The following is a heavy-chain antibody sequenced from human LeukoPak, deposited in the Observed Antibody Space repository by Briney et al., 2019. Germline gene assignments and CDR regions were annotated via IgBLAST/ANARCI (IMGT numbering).Heavy chain of an antibody. CDR3: AKDRRGQWLVLDY. CDR2: ISWNSGSI. V-gene: IGHV3-9*01. D-gene: IGHD6-19*01. J-gene: IGHJ4*02. CDR1: GFTFDDYA. Sequence: PGRSLRLSCAASGFTFDDYAMHWVRQAPGKGLEWVSGISWNSGSIGYADSVKGRFTISRDNAKNSLYLQMNSLRAEDTALYYCAKDRRGQWLVLDYWGQGTLVTVSS.